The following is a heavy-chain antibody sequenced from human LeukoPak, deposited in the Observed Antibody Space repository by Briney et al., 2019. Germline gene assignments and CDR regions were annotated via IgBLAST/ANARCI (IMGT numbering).Heavy chain of an antibody. V-gene: IGHV4-30-4*01. D-gene: IGHD4-17*01. CDR3: ARRGAGGDYGWFDP. CDR1: GGSISSGDYY. Sequence: PSETLSLTCTVSGGSISSGDYYWSWIRQPPGKGLEWIGYIYYSGSTYYNPSLKSRATISVDTSKNQFSLKLSSVTAADTAVYYCARRGAGGDYGWFDPWGQGTLVTVSS. J-gene: IGHJ5*02. CDR2: IYYSGST.